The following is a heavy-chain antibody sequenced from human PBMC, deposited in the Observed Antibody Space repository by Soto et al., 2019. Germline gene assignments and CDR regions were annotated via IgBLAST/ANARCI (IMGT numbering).Heavy chain of an antibody. CDR3: ARKVRSYDSSGRYNWFDP. Sequence: ASVKVSCKASGYTFTSYCMHWVRQAPGQGLEWMGIINPSGGSTSYAQKFQGRVTMTRDTSTSTVYMELSSLRSEDTAVYYCARKVRSYDSSGRYNWFDPWGQGTLVTVSS. CDR1: GYTFTSYC. J-gene: IGHJ5*02. D-gene: IGHD3-22*01. CDR2: INPSGGST. V-gene: IGHV1-46*01.